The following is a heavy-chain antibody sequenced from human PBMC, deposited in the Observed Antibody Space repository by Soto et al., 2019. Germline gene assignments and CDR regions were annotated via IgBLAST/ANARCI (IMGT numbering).Heavy chain of an antibody. CDR1: GYSFSSHW. CDR3: ARPRYSSSWYHDRLDI. Sequence: GESLKISCKGSGYSFSSHWIAWVRQMPEKGLEWMGIIYPGDSDTRYSPSFQGQVTISADKSISTAYLQWSSLKASDTAMYYCARPRYSSSWYHDRLDIWGQGTVVTVSS. CDR2: IYPGDSDT. V-gene: IGHV5-51*01. J-gene: IGHJ3*02. D-gene: IGHD6-13*01.